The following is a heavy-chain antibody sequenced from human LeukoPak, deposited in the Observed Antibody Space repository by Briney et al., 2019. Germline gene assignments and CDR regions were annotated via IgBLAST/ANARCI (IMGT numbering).Heavy chain of an antibody. D-gene: IGHD4-11*01. CDR3: ARDAQRGFDYSNSLKY. CDR2: IWRDATNR. Sequence: PGGSLRLSCAASGFIFSHHGMHWVRQAPGQGLEWVAVIWRDATNRFYADSVKGRFTISRDNSQNTVFLQMDSLRVKDTAIYYCARDAQRGFDYSNSLKYWGHGTLVTVSS. CDR1: GFIFSHHG. V-gene: IGHV3-33*01. J-gene: IGHJ4*01.